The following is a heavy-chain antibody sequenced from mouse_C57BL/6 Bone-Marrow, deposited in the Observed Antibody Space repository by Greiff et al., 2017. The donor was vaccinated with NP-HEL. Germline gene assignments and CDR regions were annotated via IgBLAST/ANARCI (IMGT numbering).Heavy chain of an antibody. J-gene: IGHJ1*03. CDR2: IYPRSGNT. V-gene: IGHV1-81*01. D-gene: IGHD1-1*01. CDR3: ARWKFITTYFDV. Sequence: QVQLQQSGAELARPGASVKLSCKASGYTFTSYGISWVKQRTGQGLEWIGEIYPRSGNTYYNEKFKGKATLTADKSSSTAYMELLSLTSEDSAVYFCARWKFITTYFDVWGTGTTVTVSS. CDR1: GYTFTSYG.